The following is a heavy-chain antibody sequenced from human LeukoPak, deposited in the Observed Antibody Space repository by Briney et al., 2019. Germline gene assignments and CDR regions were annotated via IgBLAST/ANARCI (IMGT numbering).Heavy chain of an antibody. CDR1: GGSMSNIYY. V-gene: IGHV4-34*01. D-gene: IGHD4-23*01. CDR3: ARTQVVTRQYNWFDP. Sequence: SETLSPTCNVSGGSMSNIYYWSWIRQPPGKGLEWIREINHSGSTNYNPSLKSRVTISVDTSKNQFSLKLSSVTAADTAVYYCARTQVVTRQYNWFDPWGQGTLVTVSS. CDR2: INHSGST. J-gene: IGHJ5*02.